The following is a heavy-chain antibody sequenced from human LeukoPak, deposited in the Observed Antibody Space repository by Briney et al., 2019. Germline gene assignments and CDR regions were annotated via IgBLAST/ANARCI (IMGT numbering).Heavy chain of an antibody. J-gene: IGHJ4*02. Sequence: PSETLSLTCAVSGYSISSGYYWGWIRQPPGKGLEWIGSIYHSGSTNYNPSLKSRVTISVDTSKNQFSLKLSSVTAADTAVYYCARVYSSSWYLDYRGQGTLVTVSS. V-gene: IGHV4-38-2*01. CDR1: GYSISSGYY. CDR3: ARVYSSSWYLDY. CDR2: IYHSGST. D-gene: IGHD6-13*01.